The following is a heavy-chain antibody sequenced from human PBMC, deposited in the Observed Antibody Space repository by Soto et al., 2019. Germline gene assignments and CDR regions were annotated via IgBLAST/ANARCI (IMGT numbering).Heavy chain of an antibody. D-gene: IGHD4-17*01. CDR2: IFYSGSTH. CDR1: GASINGGGYY. CDR3: ARGGYGDYSIRGFDP. V-gene: IGHV4-31*03. J-gene: IGHJ5*02. Sequence: QVQLQESGPGLVEPSQTLSLTCTVSGASINGGGYYWSWIRQHPGKGLEWIGYIFYSGSTHYYTPSLESRTAISLDTSKNQFSLTVSSVTAAAAAVYYCARGGYGDYSIRGFDPWGQGALVTVSS.